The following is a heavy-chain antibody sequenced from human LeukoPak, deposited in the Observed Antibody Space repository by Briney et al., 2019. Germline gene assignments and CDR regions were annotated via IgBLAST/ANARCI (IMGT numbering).Heavy chain of an antibody. V-gene: IGHV3-23*01. D-gene: IGHD3-22*01. J-gene: IGHJ4*02. CDR2: ISGSGGST. Sequence: AGGSLRLSRAASGFTFSSYGMSWVRQAPGKGLEWVSAISGSGGSTYYADSVKGRFTISRDNSKNTLYLQMNSLRAEDTAVYYCAKDWDYYDSSGYYGDYWGQGTLVTVSS. CDR3: AKDWDYYDSSGYYGDY. CDR1: GFTFSSYG.